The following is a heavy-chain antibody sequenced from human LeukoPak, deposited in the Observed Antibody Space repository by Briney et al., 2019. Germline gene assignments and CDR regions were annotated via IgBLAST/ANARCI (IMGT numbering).Heavy chain of an antibody. J-gene: IGHJ4*02. CDR2: ISYDGSNK. CDR1: GFTFSSYG. Sequence: GGSLRLSCAASGFTFSSYGMHWVCQAPGKGLEWVAVISYDGSNKYYADSVKGRFTISRDNSKNTLYLQMNSLRAEDTAVYYCAKPKNPIVVVPAAFDYWGQGTLVTVSS. D-gene: IGHD2-2*01. CDR3: AKPKNPIVVVPAAFDY. V-gene: IGHV3-30*18.